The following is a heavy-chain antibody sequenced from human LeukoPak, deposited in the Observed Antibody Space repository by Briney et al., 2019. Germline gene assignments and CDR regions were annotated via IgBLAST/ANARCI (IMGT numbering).Heavy chain of an antibody. D-gene: IGHD3-10*01. Sequence: TGGSLRLSCAASGFTFSSYWMHWVRQAPGKGLVWVSRINSDGSSTSYADSVKGRFTISRDNAKNTLYLQMNSLRAEDTAVYYCATAMGPYYYYGMDVWGQGTTVTVSS. V-gene: IGHV3-74*01. CDR1: GFTFSSYW. CDR2: INSDGSST. CDR3: ATAMGPYYYYGMDV. J-gene: IGHJ6*02.